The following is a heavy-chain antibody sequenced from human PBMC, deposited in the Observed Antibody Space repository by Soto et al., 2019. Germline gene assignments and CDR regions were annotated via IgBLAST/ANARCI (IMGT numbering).Heavy chain of an antibody. D-gene: IGHD5-18*01. CDR1: GGSINSGGYC. Sequence: QVQLQESGPGLVKPSQTLSLTCTVSGGSINSGGYCWSWIRQHPGKGLDWIGCISYGGSTSYNPTLQSRVTIAVDTSKNHFSLKLTSVTAADTAVDACSRWILVWGQGALITVSS. V-gene: IGHV4-31*03. CDR3: SRWILV. J-gene: IGHJ4*02. CDR2: ISYGGST.